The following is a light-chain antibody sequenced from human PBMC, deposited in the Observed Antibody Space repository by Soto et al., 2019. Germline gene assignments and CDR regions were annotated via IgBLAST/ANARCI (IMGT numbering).Light chain of an antibody. CDR3: QQYNGYSWT. V-gene: IGKV1-5*03. Sequence: DIEMTQSPSTLSASVGDRITVTCRASQSVSNWLAWYQQKPGKAPKLLISQASSLQSGVSSRFSGSGSGTEFTLTISSLQPDDFATYYCQQYNGYSWTFGQGTKVEIK. J-gene: IGKJ1*01. CDR2: QAS. CDR1: QSVSNW.